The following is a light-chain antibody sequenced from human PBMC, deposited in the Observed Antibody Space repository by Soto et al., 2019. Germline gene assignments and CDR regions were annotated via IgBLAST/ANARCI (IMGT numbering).Light chain of an antibody. CDR2: GAS. J-gene: IGKJ2*01. CDR3: HQYNNWPPYT. V-gene: IGKV3-15*01. CDR1: QSISTN. Sequence: EIVMTQSPATLSVFPGERATLSCRASQSISTNLAWYQQKPGRAPRLLIYGASARATGIPARFSGSGSGTEFTLTISSLQSEDFAVYYCHQYNNWPPYTFGQGTKQEIK.